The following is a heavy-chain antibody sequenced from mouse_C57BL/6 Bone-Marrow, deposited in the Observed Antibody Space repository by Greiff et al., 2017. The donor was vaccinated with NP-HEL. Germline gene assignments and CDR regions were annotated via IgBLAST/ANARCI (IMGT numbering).Heavy chain of an antibody. J-gene: IGHJ4*01. Sequence: VQLKESGGDLVKPGGSLKLSCAASGFTFSSYGMSWVRQTPDKRLEWVATISSGGSYTYYPDSVKGRFTISRDNAKNTLYLQMSSLKSEDTAMYYCARHYRGDAMDYWGQGTSVTVSS. CDR2: ISSGGSYT. CDR3: ARHYRGDAMDY. CDR1: GFTFSSYG. V-gene: IGHV5-6*01. D-gene: IGHD2-12*01.